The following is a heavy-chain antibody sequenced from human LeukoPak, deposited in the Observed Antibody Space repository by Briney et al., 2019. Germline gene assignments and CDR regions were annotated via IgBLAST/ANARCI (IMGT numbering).Heavy chain of an antibody. D-gene: IGHD3-22*01. CDR2: IYYSGST. Sequence: SETLSVTCTVSGGSISSYYWSWIRQPPGKGLEWIGYIYYSGSTNYNPSLKSRVTISVDTSKNQFSLKLSSVTAADTAVYYCARDRPYDSSGYYGAVGWGYYYYGMDVWGQGTTVTVSS. V-gene: IGHV4-59*01. CDR1: GGSISSYY. J-gene: IGHJ6*02. CDR3: ARDRPYDSSGYYGAVGWGYYYYGMDV.